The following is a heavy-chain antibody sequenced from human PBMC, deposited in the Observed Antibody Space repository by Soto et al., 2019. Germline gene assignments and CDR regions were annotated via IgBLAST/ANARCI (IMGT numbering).Heavy chain of an antibody. D-gene: IGHD2-8*01. J-gene: IGHJ3*01. V-gene: IGHV4-31*03. Sequence: QVQLQESGPGLVKPSETLSLTCTVSGGSISSGGYYWRWIRQHPGKGLEWTGYVYNSGSTYYNASLKSRVTIAADTSRNQFDLQMNSVTAADTAVYYCAGDPEWWGQGTMVTVSS. CDR1: GGSISSGGYY. CDR2: VYNSGST. CDR3: AGDPEW.